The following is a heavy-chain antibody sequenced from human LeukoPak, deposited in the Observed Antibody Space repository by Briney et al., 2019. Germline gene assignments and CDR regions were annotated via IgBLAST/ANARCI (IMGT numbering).Heavy chain of an antibody. CDR3: ARGYGPNPYYFDY. J-gene: IGHJ4*02. CDR2: IYYSGST. Sequence: PSETLSLTCTVSGGSISSSSYYWGWVRQPPGKGLEWIGSIYYSGSTYYNPSLKSRVTISVDTSKNQFSLKLSSVTAADTAVYYCARGYGPNPYYFDYWGQGTLVTVSS. CDR1: GGSISSSSYY. V-gene: IGHV4-39*01. D-gene: IGHD4/OR15-4a*01.